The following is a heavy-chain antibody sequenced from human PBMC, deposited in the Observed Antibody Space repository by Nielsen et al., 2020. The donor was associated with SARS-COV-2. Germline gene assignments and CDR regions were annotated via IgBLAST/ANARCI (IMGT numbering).Heavy chain of an antibody. CDR3: ARGYYYGSGTPEADY. CDR2: IKQDGSEK. J-gene: IGHJ4*02. V-gene: IGHV3-7*04. D-gene: IGHD3-10*01. Sequence: GESLKISCAASGFTFSSYWMSWVRQAPGKGLEWVVNIKQDGSEKYYVDSVKGRFTISRDNAKNSLYLQINSLRAEDTAVYYCARGYYYGSGTPEADYWGQGTLVTVSS. CDR1: GFTFSSYW.